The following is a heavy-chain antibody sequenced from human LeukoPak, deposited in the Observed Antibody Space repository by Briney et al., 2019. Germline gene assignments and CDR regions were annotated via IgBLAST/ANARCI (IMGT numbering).Heavy chain of an antibody. CDR1: GFTFSSYE. Sequence: GGSLRLSCAASGFTFSSYEMNWVRQAPGKGLEWVSYISSSGSTIYYADSVKGRFTISRDNAKNSLYLQMNGLRAEDTAVYYCARDKSGRNSYEFDYWGQGTLVTVSS. V-gene: IGHV3-48*03. CDR3: ARDKSGRNSYEFDY. CDR2: ISSSGSTI. D-gene: IGHD5-18*01. J-gene: IGHJ4*02.